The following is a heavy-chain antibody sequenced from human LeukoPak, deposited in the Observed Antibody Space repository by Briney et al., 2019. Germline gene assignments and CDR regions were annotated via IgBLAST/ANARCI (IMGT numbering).Heavy chain of an antibody. V-gene: IGHV3-11*04. J-gene: IGHJ4*02. CDR1: GFTFSDYY. CDR3: GGSGLYYYGSGSLGSRRVDY. D-gene: IGHD3-10*01. CDR2: ISSSGSTI. Sequence: GGSLRLSCAASGFTFSDYYMSWIRQAPGKGLEWVSYISSSGSTIYYADSVKGRFTISRDNAKNSLYLQMNSLRAEDTAVYYCGGSGLYYYGSGSLGSRRVDYWGQGTLVTVSS.